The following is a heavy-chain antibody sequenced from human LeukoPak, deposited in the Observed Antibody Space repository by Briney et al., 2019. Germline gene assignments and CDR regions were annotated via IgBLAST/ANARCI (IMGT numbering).Heavy chain of an antibody. J-gene: IGHJ3*02. Sequence: GSLSLSCSASRFTFSSYRMNWVRQAPGKGLEWVSYISSRSGTIYYAGSVKGRFTISRDNAKHSLYLQMNSLRDEDTAVYHCARDPTGRWAFDIWGQGTMVTVSS. CDR1: RFTFSSYR. D-gene: IGHD3-10*01. CDR2: ISSRSGTI. CDR3: ARDPTGRWAFDI. V-gene: IGHV3-48*02.